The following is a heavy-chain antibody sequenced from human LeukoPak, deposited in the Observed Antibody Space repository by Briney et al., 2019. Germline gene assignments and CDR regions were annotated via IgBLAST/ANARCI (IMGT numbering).Heavy chain of an antibody. J-gene: IGHJ4*02. CDR1: GYTFTSYY. CDR3: ARSLTGIDYYFDH. CDR2: INPSGGST. D-gene: IGHD1-20*01. Sequence: GASVKVSCKASGYTFTSYYMHWVRQAPGQGLEWMGIINPSGGSTSYAQKFQGRVTITTDESTSTAYMELSSLRSEDTAVYYCARSLTGIDYYFDHWGQGTLVTVSS. V-gene: IGHV1-46*01.